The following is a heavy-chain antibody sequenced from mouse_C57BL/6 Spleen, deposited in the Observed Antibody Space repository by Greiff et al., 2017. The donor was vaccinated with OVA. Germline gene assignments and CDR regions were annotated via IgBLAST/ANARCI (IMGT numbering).Heavy chain of an antibody. CDR2: IRNKANGYTT. Sequence: EVQGVESGGGLVQPGGSLSLSCAASGFTFTDYYMSWVRQPPGKALEWLGFIRNKANGYTTEYSASVKGRFTISRDNSQSILYLQMNALGAEDSATYYGARYTRAMDYWGQGTSVTVSS. CDR1: GFTFTDYY. J-gene: IGHJ4*01. CDR3: ARYTRAMDY. V-gene: IGHV7-3*01.